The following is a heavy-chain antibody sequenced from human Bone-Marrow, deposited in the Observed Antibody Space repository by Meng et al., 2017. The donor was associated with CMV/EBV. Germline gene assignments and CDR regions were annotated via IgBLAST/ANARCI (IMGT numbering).Heavy chain of an antibody. CDR1: GGSISSSFYY. V-gene: IGHV4-30-4*08. J-gene: IGHJ1*01. Sequence: SETLSLTCTVSGGSISSSFYYWGWIRQPPGKGLEWIAYIYNSGSTYYNPSLKSRVTISVDKSKNQLSLKLSSVTAADTAVYYCARTASYSLDAAEYFQYWGQGALVTVSS. D-gene: IGHD2-15*01. CDR2: IYNSGST. CDR3: ARTASYSLDAAEYFQY.